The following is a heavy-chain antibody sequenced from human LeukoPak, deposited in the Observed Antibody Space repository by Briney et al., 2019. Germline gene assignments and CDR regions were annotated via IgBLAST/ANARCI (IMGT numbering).Heavy chain of an antibody. J-gene: IGHJ6*03. CDR3: ARRGPLWFGGIYYYYMDV. V-gene: IGHV4-39*01. CDR2: IYYSGST. Sequence: SETLSLTCTVSGGSISSSSYYWGWIRQPPGKGLEWIGSIYYSGSTYYNPSLKSRVTISVDTSKNQFSLKPSSVTAADTAVYYCARRGPLWFGGIYYYYMDVWGKGTTVTVSS. D-gene: IGHD3-10*01. CDR1: GGSISSSSYY.